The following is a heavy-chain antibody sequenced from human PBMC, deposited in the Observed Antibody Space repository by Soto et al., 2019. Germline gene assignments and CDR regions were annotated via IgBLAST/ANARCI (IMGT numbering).Heavy chain of an antibody. CDR2: IRSKAYGGTT. J-gene: IGHJ4*02. Sequence: GSLRLSCTASGFTFGDYAMSWFRQAPGKGLEWVGFIRSKAYGGTTEYAASVKGRFTISRDDSKSIAYLQMNSLKTEDTAVYYCTRPGVVVVAASFFLDYWGQGTLVTVSS. CDR3: TRPGVVVVAASFFLDY. D-gene: IGHD2-15*01. V-gene: IGHV3-49*03. CDR1: GFTFGDYA.